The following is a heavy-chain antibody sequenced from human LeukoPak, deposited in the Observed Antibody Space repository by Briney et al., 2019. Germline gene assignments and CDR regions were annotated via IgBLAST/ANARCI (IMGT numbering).Heavy chain of an antibody. CDR1: GFTFSSYA. CDR3: AKGSYYDSSGSFYFDY. CDR2: ISGSGGNT. J-gene: IGHJ4*02. Sequence: GGSLRLSCAASGFTFSSYAMSWVRQAPGKGLEWVSGISGSGGNTYYADSVKGRFTISRDNSKNTLYVQVNSLGTEDTAAYYCAKGSYYDSSGSFYFDYWGQGTLVTVSS. V-gene: IGHV3-23*01. D-gene: IGHD3-22*01.